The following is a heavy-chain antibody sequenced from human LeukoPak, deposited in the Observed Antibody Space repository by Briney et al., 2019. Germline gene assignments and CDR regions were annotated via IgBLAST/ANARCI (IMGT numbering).Heavy chain of an antibody. V-gene: IGHV4-59*01. D-gene: IGHD3-3*01. CDR1: GGSISSYY. CDR3: ARGTTYYDFWSGYADWFDP. Sequence: SSETLSLTCTVSGGSISSYYWSWFRQPPGKGLEWIGYIYYSGSTNYNPSLKSRVTISVDTSKNQFSLKLSSVTAADTAVYYCARGTTYYDFWSGYADWFDPWGQGTLVTVSS. J-gene: IGHJ5*02. CDR2: IYYSGST.